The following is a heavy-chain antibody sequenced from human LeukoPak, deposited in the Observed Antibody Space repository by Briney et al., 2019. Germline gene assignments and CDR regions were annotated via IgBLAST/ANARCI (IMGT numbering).Heavy chain of an antibody. CDR3: ATLEDILTGFPAYYYYGMDV. CDR1: GFTFSSYA. Sequence: GGSLRLSCAASGFTFSSYAMSWVRQAPGKGLEWVSAISGSGGSTYYADSVKGRFTISRDNSKNTLYLQMNTLRAEDTAVYYCATLEDILTGFPAYYYYGMDVWGQGTTVTVSS. V-gene: IGHV3-23*01. CDR2: ISGSGGST. J-gene: IGHJ6*02. D-gene: IGHD3-9*01.